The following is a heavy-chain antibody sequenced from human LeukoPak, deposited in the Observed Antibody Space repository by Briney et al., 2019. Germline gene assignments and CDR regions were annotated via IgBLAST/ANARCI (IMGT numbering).Heavy chain of an antibody. CDR1: GGTFSSYA. CDR3: ASTDSSGLPTNDY. D-gene: IGHD3-22*01. V-gene: IGHV1-69*04. J-gene: IGHJ4*02. Sequence: SVKVSCKASGGTFSSYANSWVRQAPGQGLEWMGRIIPIFGIANYAQKFQGRVTITADKSTSTAYMQLSSLRSEDTAVYYCASTDSSGLPTNDYWGQGTLVTVSS. CDR2: IIPIFGIA.